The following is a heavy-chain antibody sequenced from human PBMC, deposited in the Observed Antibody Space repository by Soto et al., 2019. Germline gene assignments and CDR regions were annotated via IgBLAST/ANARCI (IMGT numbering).Heavy chain of an antibody. Sequence: GGSLRLSCAASGFTFSNYAIAWVRQAPGKGLEWVSGISGSGGTTYYADSVKGRFTISRDNSKDTLHLQMNSLRAEDTAVYYCAKTQRQSLVYFDHWGQGA. CDR3: AKTQRQSLVYFDH. CDR2: ISGSGGTT. J-gene: IGHJ4*02. CDR1: GFTFSNYA. V-gene: IGHV3-23*01. D-gene: IGHD6-19*01.